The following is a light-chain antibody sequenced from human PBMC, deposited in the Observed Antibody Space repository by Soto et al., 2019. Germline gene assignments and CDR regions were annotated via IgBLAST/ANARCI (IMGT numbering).Light chain of an antibody. Sequence: EIVLTQSPGTLSLSPGERATLSCRASQSVSSSYLAWYQQKPGQARRLLIYGTSSRATGIPDRFSGSGSGTEFTLTISGLQSEDFAVYYCQQYSIWRTFGQGTKVDIK. CDR2: GTS. J-gene: IGKJ1*01. V-gene: IGKV3-20*01. CDR3: QQYSIWRT. CDR1: QSVSSSY.